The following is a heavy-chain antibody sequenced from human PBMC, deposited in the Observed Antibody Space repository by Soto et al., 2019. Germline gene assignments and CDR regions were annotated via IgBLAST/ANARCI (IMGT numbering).Heavy chain of an antibody. Sequence: AAVKVSCKASGYTFTSYGISWVGQAPGQGLEWMGWISAYNGNTNYAQKLQGRVTMTTDTSTSTAYMELRSLRSDDTAVYYCDSAGTTIADWFDPWGQGTLVPVSS. V-gene: IGHV1-18*04. D-gene: IGHD3-10*01. CDR1: GYTFTSYG. CDR3: DSAGTTIADWFDP. CDR2: ISAYNGNT. J-gene: IGHJ5*02.